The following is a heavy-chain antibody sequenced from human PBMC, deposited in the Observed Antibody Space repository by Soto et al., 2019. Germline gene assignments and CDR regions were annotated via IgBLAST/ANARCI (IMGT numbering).Heavy chain of an antibody. V-gene: IGHV4-34*01. CDR2: INHSGST. CDR3: AREGGGSGSLYYYGMDV. CDR1: GGSFSGYY. Sequence: SETLSLTCAVYGGSFSGYYWSWIRQPPGKGLEWIGEINHSGSTNYNPSLKSRDTISVDTSKNQFSLKLSSVTAADTAVYYCAREGGGSGSLYYYGMDVWGQGTTVT. D-gene: IGHD3-10*01. J-gene: IGHJ6*02.